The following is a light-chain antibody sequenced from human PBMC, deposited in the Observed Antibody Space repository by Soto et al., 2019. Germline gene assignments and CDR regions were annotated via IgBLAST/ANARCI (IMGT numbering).Light chain of an antibody. CDR2: AAS. Sequence: DIQMTQSPSSLSASVGDRITITCRASQSISSYLNWYQQKPGKAPKLLIYAASSLQSGVPSRFSGSGSETDFTLTISSLQPEDFATYYCQQTFSKFLYTFGQGTKLESK. CDR3: QQTFSKFLYT. CDR1: QSISSY. J-gene: IGKJ2*01. V-gene: IGKV1-39*01.